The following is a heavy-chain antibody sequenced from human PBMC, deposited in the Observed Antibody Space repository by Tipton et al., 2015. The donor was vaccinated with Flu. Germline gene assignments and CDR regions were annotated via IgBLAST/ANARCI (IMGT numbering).Heavy chain of an antibody. CDR2: ISYDSTQR. J-gene: IGHJ3*01. Sequence: RSLRLSCAASGFTSSTYWMNWVRQAPGKGLEWVALISYDSTQRVFTDSVKGRFTISRDNSKNSMYLQMNSLRAEDTAVYYCVRGKDCSSATCWQGRDAFDLWGHGTMVTVSS. V-gene: IGHV3-30*03. CDR1: GFTSSTYW. CDR3: VRGKDCSSATCWQGRDAFDL. D-gene: IGHD2-2*01.